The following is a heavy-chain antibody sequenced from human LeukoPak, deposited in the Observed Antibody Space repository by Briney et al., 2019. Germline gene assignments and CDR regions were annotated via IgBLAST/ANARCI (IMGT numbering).Heavy chain of an antibody. J-gene: IGHJ2*01. D-gene: IGHD3-10*01. V-gene: IGHV3-66*01. CDR1: GFTVSSNY. CDR3: ARGVISWYFDL. Sequence: GGSLRLSCAGSGFTVSSNYMSWVRQAPGKGLEWVSVIYSSGTTYYADSVKGRFTISRDNSKNTLYLQMSNLRAEDTAVYYCARGVISWYFDLWGRGTLVTVSS. CDR2: IYSSGTT.